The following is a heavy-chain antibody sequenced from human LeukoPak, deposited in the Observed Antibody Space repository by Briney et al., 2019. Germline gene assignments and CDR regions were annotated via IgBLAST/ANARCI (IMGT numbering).Heavy chain of an antibody. CDR3: ARSGDGYNWDYYFDY. D-gene: IGHD5-24*01. V-gene: IGHV4-59*08. J-gene: IGHJ4*02. Sequence: SETLSLTCTVSGGSISGYSWTWIRQPPGKGLEWIGYIYYTGTTNYNPSLKSRVTILVERSKNQFSLNLSSVTAADTAVYYCARSGDGYNWDYYFDYWGQGTLVTVSS. CDR1: GGSISGYS. CDR2: IYYTGTT.